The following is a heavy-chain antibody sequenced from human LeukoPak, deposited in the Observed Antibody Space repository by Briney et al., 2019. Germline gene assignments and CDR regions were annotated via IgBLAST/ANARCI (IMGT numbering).Heavy chain of an antibody. Sequence: PSETLSLTCTVSGGSISSSSYYWTWIRQPPGKGLEWIGEMLHSGTTHYNPSLKSRVTISVDTSKNQFSLRLNSVTAADSAVYYCARGAIYCGGDCRSFDIWGQGTMLTVSS. CDR3: ARGAIYCGGDCRSFDI. CDR1: GGSISSSSYY. J-gene: IGHJ3*02. D-gene: IGHD2-21*02. CDR2: MLHSGTT. V-gene: IGHV4-39*07.